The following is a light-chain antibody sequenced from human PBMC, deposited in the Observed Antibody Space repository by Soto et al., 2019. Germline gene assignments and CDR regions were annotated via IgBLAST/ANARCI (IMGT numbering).Light chain of an antibody. V-gene: IGLV2-23*02. CDR2: EVN. CDR3: RSYVGTDIVL. J-gene: IGLJ2*01. Sequence: QSALTQPASVSGSPGQSIAISCTGTSSDVGSYNFVSWYQQHPGKAPKLIIYEVNKWPSGVSDRFSGSKSGNTASLTISGLQAEDEADYYCRSYVGTDIVLFGGGTKVTVL. CDR1: SSDVGSYNF.